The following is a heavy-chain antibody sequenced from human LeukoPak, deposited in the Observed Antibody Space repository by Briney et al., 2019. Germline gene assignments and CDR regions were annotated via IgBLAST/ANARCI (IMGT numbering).Heavy chain of an antibody. D-gene: IGHD2-8*01. V-gene: IGHV4-59*01. Sequence: SETLSLTCTVSGGSISNYFWNWIRQPPGKGLEWIGYIKTSGSAYCNPSLKSRVTVSVDTSKNQFSLKLSSVTAADTAVYYCARGYCANSTCYKFVFWRQGTLVTVSS. CDR2: IKTSGSA. CDR1: GGSISNYF. J-gene: IGHJ4*02. CDR3: ARGYCANSTCYKFVF.